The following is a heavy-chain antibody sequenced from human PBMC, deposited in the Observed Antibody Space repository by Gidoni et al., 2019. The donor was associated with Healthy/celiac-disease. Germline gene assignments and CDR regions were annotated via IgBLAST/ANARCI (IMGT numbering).Heavy chain of an antibody. CDR2: ISYDGSNK. D-gene: IGHD6-13*01. Sequence: QVQLVESGGGVVQPGRSLRLSCAASGFTFSSYAMHWVRQAPGKGLEWVAVISYDGSNKYYADSVKGRFTISRDNSKNTLYLQMNSLRAEDTAVYYCARDLLEREQQEIDYWGQGTLVTVSS. V-gene: IGHV3-30-3*01. CDR1: GFTFSSYA. CDR3: ARDLLEREQQEIDY. J-gene: IGHJ4*02.